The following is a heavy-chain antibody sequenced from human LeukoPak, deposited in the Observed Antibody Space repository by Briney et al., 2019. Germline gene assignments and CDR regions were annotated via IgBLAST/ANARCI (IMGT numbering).Heavy chain of an antibody. V-gene: IGHV3-74*01. CDR3: AKDMALNWNDVGWFDP. J-gene: IGHJ5*02. D-gene: IGHD1-20*01. CDR2: ISYDGSNT. Sequence: PGGSLRLSCAASGITLSTYWIHWVRQAPGKGLVWVSRISYDGSNTNYADSVKGRFTVSRDNAKNTVYLQMNSLRAEDTALYYCAKDMALNWNDVGWFDPWGQGTLVTVSS. CDR1: GITLSTYW.